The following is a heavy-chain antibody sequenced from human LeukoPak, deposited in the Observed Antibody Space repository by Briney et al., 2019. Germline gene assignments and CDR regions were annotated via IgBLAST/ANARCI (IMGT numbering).Heavy chain of an antibody. D-gene: IGHD2-2*01. CDR3: ARDDVVVVPAAYYYYGMDV. CDR1: GFTFSSYS. Sequence: GGSLRLSCAASGFTFSSYSMNWVRQAPGKGLEWVSYISSSSSTIYYADSVKGRFTISRDNAKNSLYLQMNSLRDEDTAVYYCARDDVVVVPAAYYYYGMDVWGKGTTVTVPS. J-gene: IGHJ6*04. V-gene: IGHV3-48*02. CDR2: ISSSSSTI.